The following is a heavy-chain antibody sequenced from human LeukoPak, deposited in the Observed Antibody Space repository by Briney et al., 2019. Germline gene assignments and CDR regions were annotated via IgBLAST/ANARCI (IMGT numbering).Heavy chain of an antibody. V-gene: IGHV3-30*18. CDR2: ISYDGSNK. CDR1: GFTFSSYG. J-gene: IGHJ3*02. Sequence: GGSLRLSCAASGFTFSSYGMHWVRQAPGKGLEWVAVISYDGSNKYYADSVKGRFTISRDNSKNTLYLQMNSLRAEDTAVYYCAKDSEMATTDAFDIWGQGTMVTVSS. D-gene: IGHD5-24*01. CDR3: AKDSEMATTDAFDI.